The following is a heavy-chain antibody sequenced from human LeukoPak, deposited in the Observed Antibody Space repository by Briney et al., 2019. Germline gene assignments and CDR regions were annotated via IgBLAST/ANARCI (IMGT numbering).Heavy chain of an antibody. CDR3: AKFRIAVAGPFDY. D-gene: IGHD6-19*01. CDR2: ISGSGGST. J-gene: IGHJ4*02. Sequence: GGSLRLSCAASGSTFSSYGMSWVRQAPGKGLEWVSAISGSGGSTYYADSVKGRFTISRDNSKNTLYLQMNSLRAEDTAVYYCAKFRIAVAGPFDYWGQGTLVTVSS. V-gene: IGHV3-23*01. CDR1: GSTFSSYG.